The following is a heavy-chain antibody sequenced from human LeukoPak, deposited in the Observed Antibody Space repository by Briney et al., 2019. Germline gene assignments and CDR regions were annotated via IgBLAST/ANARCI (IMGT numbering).Heavy chain of an antibody. CDR1: GFAFSSNY. CDR2: IYSVVST. Sequence: GGSLRLSCAASGFAFSSNYMSWVRQAPGKGLEGVSVIYSVVSTYYADSVKGRFTISRDNSKNTLYLQMNSLRAEDTAVYYCARDSPGDLGYWGQGTLVTVSS. J-gene: IGHJ4*02. D-gene: IGHD7-27*01. V-gene: IGHV3-53*05. CDR3: ARDSPGDLGY.